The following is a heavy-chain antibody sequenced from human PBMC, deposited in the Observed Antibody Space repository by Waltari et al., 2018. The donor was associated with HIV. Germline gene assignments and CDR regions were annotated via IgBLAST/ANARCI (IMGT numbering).Heavy chain of an antibody. V-gene: IGHV4-61*01. CDR2: IYYSGST. J-gene: IGHJ4*02. CDR3: ARAPSVVVPAAAYKPVHFDY. D-gene: IGHD2-2*01. Sequence: QVQLQESGPGLVKPSETLSLTCTVSGGSVSSGSYYWSWIRQPPGKGLEWICYIYYSGSTNYNPSLKSRVTISVDTSKNQFSLKLSSVTAADTAVYYCARAPSVVVPAAAYKPVHFDYWGQGTLVTVSS. CDR1: GGSVSSGSYY.